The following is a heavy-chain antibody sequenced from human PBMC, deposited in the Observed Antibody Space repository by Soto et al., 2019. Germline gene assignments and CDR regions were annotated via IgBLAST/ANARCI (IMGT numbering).Heavy chain of an antibody. CDR1: GGSFHKFG. CDR3: ARDDEKTYAFYL. J-gene: IGHJ3*01. CDR2: ITPMFGVA. V-gene: IGHV1-69*12. Sequence: QVHVVQSGAEVKEPGSSVRVSCKASGGSFHKFGFNWVRQAPGQGLQWMGDITPMFGVAEYAQRLQDRLPISADDSTETIYLELRSLRSGDTAMYYCARDDEKTYAFYLWGPGTMVTVSS.